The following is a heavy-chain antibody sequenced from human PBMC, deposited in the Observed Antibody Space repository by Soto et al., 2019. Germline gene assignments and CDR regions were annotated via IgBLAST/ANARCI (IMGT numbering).Heavy chain of an antibody. CDR2: IWYDGSNK. CDR3: ARVGVAGTTAHFDY. D-gene: IGHD1-1*01. Sequence: GGSLRLSCATSGFTFNTYGMSWVRQAPGKGLEWVAFIWYDGSNKYYADSVKGRFTVSRDNSKNIVYLQMKSLRGEDTAVYYCARVGVAGTTAHFDYWGQGTLVTVSS. CDR1: GFTFNTYG. V-gene: IGHV3-33*01. J-gene: IGHJ4*02.